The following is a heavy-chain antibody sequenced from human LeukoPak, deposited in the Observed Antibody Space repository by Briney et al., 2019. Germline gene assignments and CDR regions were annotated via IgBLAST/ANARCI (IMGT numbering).Heavy chain of an antibody. D-gene: IGHD5-18*01. V-gene: IGHV3-7*01. Sequence: GGSLRLSCAVSGLTFSSSWMDWVRQAPGKGLEWVASINPDGNKKYSADSVRGRFTISRDNAENSLYLQMNSLRVEDTAFYYCARDLAYSRLDYWGRGMLVTVSS. CDR1: GLTFSSSW. CDR3: ARDLAYSRLDY. CDR2: INPDGNKK. J-gene: IGHJ4*02.